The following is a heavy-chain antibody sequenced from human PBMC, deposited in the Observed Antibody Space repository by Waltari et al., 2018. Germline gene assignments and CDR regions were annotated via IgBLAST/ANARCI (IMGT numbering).Heavy chain of an antibody. Sequence: QLQLQESGPGLVKPSETLSLTCTVSGGSISSSSYYWGWLRQPPGKGLEWIGGIYYSGSTYYNPSLKSRVTISVDTSKNQFSLKLSSVTAADTAVYYCAREGSTGVLSNWFDPWGQGTLVTVSS. D-gene: IGHD3-10*01. CDR3: AREGSTGVLSNWFDP. V-gene: IGHV4-39*07. J-gene: IGHJ5*02. CDR2: IYYSGST. CDR1: GGSISSSSYY.